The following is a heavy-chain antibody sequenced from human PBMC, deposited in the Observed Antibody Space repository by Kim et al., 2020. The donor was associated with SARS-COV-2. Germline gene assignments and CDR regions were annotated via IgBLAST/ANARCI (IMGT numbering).Heavy chain of an antibody. Sequence: ASVKVSCKASGYTFTRHVMHWVRQAPGQSLEWMGWINAGNGNTKYSQKFQGRVTVTRDTSASTAYMELSSLTSEDTAVFYCARGNTPMAAGYGLDVWGQGTTVTVSS. CDR2: INAGNGNT. D-gene: IGHD5-18*01. CDR3: ARGNTPMAAGYGLDV. CDR1: GYTFTRHV. J-gene: IGHJ6*02. V-gene: IGHV1-3*01.